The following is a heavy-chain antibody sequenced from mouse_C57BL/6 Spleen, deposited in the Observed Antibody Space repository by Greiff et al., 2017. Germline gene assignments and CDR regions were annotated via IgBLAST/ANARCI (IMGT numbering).Heavy chain of an antibody. CDR2: IWSDGST. D-gene: IGHD4-1*01. CDR1: GFSLTSYG. V-gene: IGHV2-6-1*01. CDR3: ARHDLGRYAMDY. Sequence: VKLQESGPGLVAPSQSLSITCTVSGFSLTSYGVHWVRQPPGKGLEWLVVIWSDGSTTYNSALKSRLSISKDNSKSQVFLKMNSLQTDDTAMYYCARHDLGRYAMDYWGQGTSVTVSS. J-gene: IGHJ4*01.